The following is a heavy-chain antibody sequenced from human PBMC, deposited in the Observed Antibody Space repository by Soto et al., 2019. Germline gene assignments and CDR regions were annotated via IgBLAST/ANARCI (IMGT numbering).Heavy chain of an antibody. CDR3: ARASSSGSYFDS. D-gene: IGHD6-6*01. CDR1: GFTFRSFS. Sequence: GGSLRLSCAASGFTFRSFSMNWVRQAPGEGLEWVSSISSSSNYMYYADSLKGRFTISRDNAKDSLFLQMHSLRAEDTAVYYCARASSSGSYFDSWGQGTLVTVSS. J-gene: IGHJ4*02. V-gene: IGHV3-21*01. CDR2: ISSSSNYM.